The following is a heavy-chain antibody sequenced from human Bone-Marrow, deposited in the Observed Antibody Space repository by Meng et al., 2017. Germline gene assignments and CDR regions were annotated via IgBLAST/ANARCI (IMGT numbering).Heavy chain of an antibody. CDR3: ARELIAVAGALDGMDV. V-gene: IGHV4-4*02. CDR2: ISHSGST. Sequence: SETLSLTCAVSGDSISSGNWWSWVRQPPGKGLEWIGEISHSGSTNYNVSLKSRVSISVDKSKNQFSLKLSSVTAADTAVYYCARELIAVAGALDGMDVWGQGTTVTVSS. D-gene: IGHD6-19*01. J-gene: IGHJ6*02. CDR1: GDSISSGNW.